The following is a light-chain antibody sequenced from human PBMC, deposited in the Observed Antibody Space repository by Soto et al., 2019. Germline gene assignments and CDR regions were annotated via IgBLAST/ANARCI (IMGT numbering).Light chain of an antibody. Sequence: DIQMTQSPSSLSASVGDRVTITCRASQSISKYLNWYQQKPGRAPKLLIYDASTLQSGVPSRFSGSGSGTDFTLTIISILPDDFATYFCQESNSTPLAFGGGTKVVIK. CDR2: DAS. J-gene: IGKJ4*01. V-gene: IGKV1-39*01. CDR3: QESNSTPLA. CDR1: QSISKY.